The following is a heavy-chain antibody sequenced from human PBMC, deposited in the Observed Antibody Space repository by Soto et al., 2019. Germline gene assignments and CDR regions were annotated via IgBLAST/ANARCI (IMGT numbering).Heavy chain of an antibody. CDR1: GFTFSSYS. V-gene: IGHV3-48*02. Sequence: GGSLRLSCAASGFTFSSYSMNWVRQAPGKGLEWVSYISSSSTIYYADSVKGRFTISRDNAKNSLYLQMNSLRDEDTAVYYCARPYYYDSSGYYLTDAFDIWGQGTMVTVS. CDR2: ISSSSTI. CDR3: ARPYYYDSSGYYLTDAFDI. J-gene: IGHJ3*02. D-gene: IGHD3-22*01.